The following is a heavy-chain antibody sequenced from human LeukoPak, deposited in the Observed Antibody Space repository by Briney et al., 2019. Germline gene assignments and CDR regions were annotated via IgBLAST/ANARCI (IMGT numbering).Heavy chain of an antibody. CDR1: GGSISSHY. CDR3: ARGGSIAPFDS. D-gene: IGHD6-6*01. J-gene: IGHJ4*02. Sequence: SETLSLTCTVSGGSISSHYWSWIRQPPGKGLEWIGYIFYSGSTNYNPSLKSRVTISVDTSESQISLELSSVTAADTAMYYCARGGSIAPFDSWGQGTLVTVSS. CDR2: IFYSGST. V-gene: IGHV4-59*11.